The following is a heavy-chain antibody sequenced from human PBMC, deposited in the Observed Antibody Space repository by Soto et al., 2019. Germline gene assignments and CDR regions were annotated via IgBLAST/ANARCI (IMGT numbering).Heavy chain of an antibody. V-gene: IGHV4-59*01. J-gene: IGHJ6*02. D-gene: IGHD4-17*01. CDR1: GGSISSYY. Sequence: AETLSLTCTVSGGSISSYYWSWIRQPPGKGLEGIGYIYYSGSTNYNPSLKRRVTISVDTSKNQFSLKLSSVTAADTGVYYCASADGGVYYYDMDAWGQGTPVTVSS. CDR3: ASADGGVYYYDMDA. CDR2: IYYSGST.